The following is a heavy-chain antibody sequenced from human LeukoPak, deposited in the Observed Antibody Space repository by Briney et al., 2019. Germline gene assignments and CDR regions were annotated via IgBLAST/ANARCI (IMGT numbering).Heavy chain of an antibody. V-gene: IGHV3-23*01. CDR3: AKTLPGIAAAGDGYCFDY. CDR2: ISGSGGST. CDR1: GFTFSSYA. Sequence: GGSLRLSCAASGFTFSSYAMSWVRQAPVKVLEWVSAISGSGGSTYYANSVKGRFTISRDNSKNTLYLQMNSLRAEDTAVYYCAKTLPGIAAAGDGYCFDYWGQGTLVTVSS. J-gene: IGHJ4*02. D-gene: IGHD6-13*01.